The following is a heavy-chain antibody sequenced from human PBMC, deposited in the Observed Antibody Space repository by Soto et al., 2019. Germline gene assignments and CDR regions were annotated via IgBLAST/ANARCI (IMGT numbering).Heavy chain of an antibody. CDR3: ARSRYGRFGLDV. D-gene: IGHD3-16*02. CDR1: GDSISGFNW. J-gene: IGHJ6*02. CDR2: IFHNGGP. V-gene: IGHV4-4*02. Sequence: QVQLQESGPGLVRPSETLSLRCFVSGDSISGFNWWTWVRQSPGQGLEWIGEIFHNGGPKYNPSLTSRVTISVDKSKNPFSLNLTSVTAADTAIYYCARSRYGRFGLDVWGQGTTVAVSS.